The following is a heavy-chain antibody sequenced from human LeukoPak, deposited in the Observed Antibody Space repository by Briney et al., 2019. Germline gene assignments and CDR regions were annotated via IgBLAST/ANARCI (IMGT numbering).Heavy chain of an antibody. CDR2: IYYSGST. J-gene: IGHJ4*02. V-gene: IGHV4-39*07. D-gene: IGHD1-26*01. CDR3: ARGRVGALSDY. Sequence: PETLSLTCTVSGGSISSSSYYWGWIRQPPGKGLEWIGSIYYSGSTYYNPSLKSRVTISVDTSKNQFSLKLSSVTAADTAVYYCARGRVGALSDYWGQGTLVTVSS. CDR1: GGSISSSSYY.